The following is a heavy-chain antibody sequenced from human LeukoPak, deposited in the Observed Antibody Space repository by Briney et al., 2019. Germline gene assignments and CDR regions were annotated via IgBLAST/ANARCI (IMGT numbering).Heavy chain of an antibody. Sequence: PSETLSLTCTVSGGSISSYYWSWIRQPPGKGLEWIGYIYTSGSTNYNPSLKSRVTISVDTSKHQFSLKLSSVTAADTAVYYCARGAYYDFWSGYFTRYYYMDVWGKGTTVTVSS. CDR1: GGSISSYY. CDR2: IYTSGST. CDR3: ARGAYYDFWSGYFTRYYYMDV. D-gene: IGHD3-3*01. J-gene: IGHJ6*03. V-gene: IGHV4-4*09.